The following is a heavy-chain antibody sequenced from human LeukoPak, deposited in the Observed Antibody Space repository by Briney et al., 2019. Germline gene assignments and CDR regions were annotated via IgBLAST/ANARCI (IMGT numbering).Heavy chain of an antibody. Sequence: ASVKVSCKASGYTFTSYGVSWVRQAPGQGLEWMGWISGYNGRTNYAQRLQGRVTMTTDTSTSTAYMELRSLRSDDTAVYYCARDWMTAMGTFDYWGQGTLVTVSS. V-gene: IGHV1-18*01. CDR1: GYTFTSYG. D-gene: IGHD5-18*01. J-gene: IGHJ4*02. CDR3: ARDWMTAMGTFDY. CDR2: ISGYNGRT.